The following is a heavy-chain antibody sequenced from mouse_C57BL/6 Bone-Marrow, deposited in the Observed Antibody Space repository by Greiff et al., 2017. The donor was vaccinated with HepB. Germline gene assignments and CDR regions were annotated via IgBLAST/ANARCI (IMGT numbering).Heavy chain of an antibody. V-gene: IGHV1-61*01. CDR3: ASKGGLRPYFDY. CDR1: GYTFTSYW. D-gene: IGHD2-4*01. CDR2: IYPSDSET. Sequence: QVQLQQPGAELVRPGSSVKLSCKASGYTFTSYWMDWVKQRPGQGLEWIGNIYPSDSETHYNQKFKDKATLTVDKSSSTAYMQLSSLTSEDSAVYYCASKGGLRPYFDYWGQGTTLTVSS. J-gene: IGHJ2*01.